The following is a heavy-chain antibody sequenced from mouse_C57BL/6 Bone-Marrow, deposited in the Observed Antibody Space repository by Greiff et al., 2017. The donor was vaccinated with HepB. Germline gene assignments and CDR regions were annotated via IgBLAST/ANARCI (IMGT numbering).Heavy chain of an antibody. D-gene: IGHD1-1*01. CDR2: FDPNSGGT. J-gene: IGHJ2*01. V-gene: IGHV1-72*01. CDR3: ARSEWVTTVVGGY. CDR1: GYTFTSYW. Sequence: QVQLQQPGAELVKPGASVKLSCKASGYTFTSYWMHWVKQRPGRGLEWIGRFDPNSGGTKYNEKFKSKATLTVDKPSSTAYMQLSSLTSEDSAVYYCARSEWVTTVVGGYWGQGTTLTVSS.